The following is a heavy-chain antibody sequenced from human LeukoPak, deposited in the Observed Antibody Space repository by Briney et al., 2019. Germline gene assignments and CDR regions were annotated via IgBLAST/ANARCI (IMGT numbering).Heavy chain of an antibody. V-gene: IGHV3-7*01. CDR2: IKQDGSEK. J-gene: IGHJ3*02. D-gene: IGHD6-6*01. Sequence: GGSLRLSCAASGFTFSSYWMSWVRQAPGKGLEGVANIKQDGSEKYYVDSVKGRFTISRDNAKNSLYLQMNSLRAEDTAVYYCARSIAIKTNAFDIWGQGTMVTVSS. CDR3: ARSIAIKTNAFDI. CDR1: GFTFSSYW.